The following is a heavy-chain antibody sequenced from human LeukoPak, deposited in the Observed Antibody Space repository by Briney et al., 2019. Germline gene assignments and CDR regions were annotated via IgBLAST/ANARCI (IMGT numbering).Heavy chain of an antibody. J-gene: IGHJ4*02. CDR1: GGSFRGYY. V-gene: IGHV4-34*01. Sequence: SETLSLTCAVYGGSFRGYYWSWIRQPPGKGLEWIGEINHSGSTNYNPSLKSRVTISVDTSKNQFSLKLSSVTAADTAVYYCATGGDSSGQRVFDYWGQGTLVTVSS. CDR2: INHSGST. D-gene: IGHD3-22*01. CDR3: ATGGDSSGQRVFDY.